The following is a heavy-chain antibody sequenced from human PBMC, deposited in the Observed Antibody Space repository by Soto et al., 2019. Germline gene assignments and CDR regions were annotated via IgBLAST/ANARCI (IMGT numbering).Heavy chain of an antibody. CDR2: IYHSGTT. CDR3: AKDGSGQPYYSDN. CDR1: GASISSNTW. J-gene: IGHJ4*02. Sequence: QVQLQESGPGLVKPSGTLSLTCVVSGASISSNTWWSWVRQPPGKGLEWIGEIYHSGTTSYNPSLKSRVTMAVDNSKNQFSLKVTSVTAADTAVYFCAKDGSGQPYYSDNWGQGTLVTVSS. V-gene: IGHV4-4*02. D-gene: IGHD2-15*01.